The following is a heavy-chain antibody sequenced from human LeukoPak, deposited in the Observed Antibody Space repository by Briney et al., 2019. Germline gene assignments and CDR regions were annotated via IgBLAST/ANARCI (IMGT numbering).Heavy chain of an antibody. V-gene: IGHV4-39*07. CDR2: IHYTGST. J-gene: IGHJ4*02. D-gene: IGHD4-17*01. CDR1: GGSISGSSYY. CDR3: ASRLR. Sequence: SETLSLTCTVSGGSISGSSYYWGWIRQSPGKGPEWIGNIHYTGSTYYNPSLKSRVTISVDTSKNQFSLKLSSVTAADTAVYYCASRLRWGQGTLVTVSS.